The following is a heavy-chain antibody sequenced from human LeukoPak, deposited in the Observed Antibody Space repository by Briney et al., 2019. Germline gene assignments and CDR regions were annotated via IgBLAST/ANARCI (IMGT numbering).Heavy chain of an antibody. V-gene: IGHV4-4*09. Sequence: SETLSLTCSVSDGSISRYYWSWIGQPPGKGLEWIGYIHSSGSTHYNPSLKSRVTTSLDTSKNQFSLKLSSVTAADTAVYYCARLGSYSDHWGQGTLVTVSS. CDR2: IHSSGST. J-gene: IGHJ4*02. CDR3: ARLGSYSDH. D-gene: IGHD1-26*01. CDR1: DGSISRYY.